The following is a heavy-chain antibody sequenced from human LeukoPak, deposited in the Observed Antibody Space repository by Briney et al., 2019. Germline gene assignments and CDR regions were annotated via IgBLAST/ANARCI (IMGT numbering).Heavy chain of an antibody. D-gene: IGHD1-26*01. J-gene: IGHJ4*02. Sequence: SETLSLTCTVSGRSISSYYWNWIRQPPGKGLEWIGYIYDNGSTNYNPSLKSRVTISVDTSKNQFSLKLSSVTAADTAVYYCARGYSGSYPGYWGQGTLVTVSS. CDR3: ARGYSGSYPGY. CDR1: GRSISSYY. CDR2: IYDNGST. V-gene: IGHV4-59*01.